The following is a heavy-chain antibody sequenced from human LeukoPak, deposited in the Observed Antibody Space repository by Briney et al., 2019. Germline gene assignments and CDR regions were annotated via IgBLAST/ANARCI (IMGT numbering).Heavy chain of an antibody. CDR2: IIPIFGTA. J-gene: IGHJ6*03. V-gene: IGHV1-69*05. D-gene: IGHD2-2*01. Sequence: SVKVSCKASGGTFSSYAISWVRQAPGQGLEWMGGIIPIFGTANYAQKFQGRVTITTDESTSTAYTELSSLRSEDTAVYYCARSRYCSSTSCYYYYYMDVWGKGTTVTVSS. CDR1: GGTFSSYA. CDR3: ARSRYCSSTSCYYYYYMDV.